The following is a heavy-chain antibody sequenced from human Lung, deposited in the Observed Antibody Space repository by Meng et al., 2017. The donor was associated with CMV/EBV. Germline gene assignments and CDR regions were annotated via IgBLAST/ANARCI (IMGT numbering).Heavy chain of an antibody. CDR1: GFSLSTSGVG. Sequence: SGPTLVXPTQTLTLTCTVSGFSLSTSGVGVGWIRQPPGKAPEWLALIYWNDNKSYTSSLVSRLTVTKDTSKNQVVLTMTNMDPVDTATYFCTHRQGTGQRFAYXGQGILVTVS. CDR2: IYWNDNK. J-gene: IGHJ4*02. V-gene: IGHV2-5*01. CDR3: THRQGTGQRFAY. D-gene: IGHD3/OR15-3a*01.